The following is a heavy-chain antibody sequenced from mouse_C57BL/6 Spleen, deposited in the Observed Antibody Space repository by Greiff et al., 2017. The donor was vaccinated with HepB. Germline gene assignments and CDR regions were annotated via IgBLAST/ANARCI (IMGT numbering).Heavy chain of an antibody. CDR2: IYPSDSET. CDR3: ARGDWYYFDY. V-gene: IGHV1-61*01. Sequence: QVHVKQPGAELVRPGSSVKLSCKASGYTFTSYWMDWVKQRPGQGLEWIGNIYPSDSETHYNQKFKDKATLTVDKSSSTAYMQLSSLTSEDSAVYYCARGDWYYFDYWGQGTTLTVSS. CDR1: GYTFTSYW. J-gene: IGHJ2*01.